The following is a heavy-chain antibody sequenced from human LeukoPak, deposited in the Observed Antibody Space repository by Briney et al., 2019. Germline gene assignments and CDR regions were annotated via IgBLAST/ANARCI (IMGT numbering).Heavy chain of an antibody. CDR3: ARDGGGTVTPGYYGMDV. CDR2: ISSRSDYI. V-gene: IGHV3-21*01. CDR1: GFTFSSFT. D-gene: IGHD4-4*01. J-gene: IGHJ6*02. Sequence: GGSLRLSCAASGFTFSSFTMNWVRQAPGKGLEWVSTISSRSDYIYYADSVKGRFTISRDNAKNSLYLQMNSLRAEDTAVYYCARDGGGTVTPGYYGMDVWGQGTTVTVSS.